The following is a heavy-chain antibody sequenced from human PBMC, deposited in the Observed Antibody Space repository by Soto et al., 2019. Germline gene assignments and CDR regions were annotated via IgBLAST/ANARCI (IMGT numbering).Heavy chain of an antibody. J-gene: IGHJ6*02. CDR2: ISYDGSHK. V-gene: IGHV3-30-3*01. Sequence: GGSVRLSCAASGFTFSSYAMHGVRQAPGKGLEWVAVISYDGSHKYYAYSVKGRVTISRDNSKNTLYLQMNSLRAEDTAVYYCARQWIQLWLFGMGGMDVWGQGTTVTVSS. CDR3: ARQWIQLWLFGMGGMDV. D-gene: IGHD5-18*01. CDR1: GFTFSSYA.